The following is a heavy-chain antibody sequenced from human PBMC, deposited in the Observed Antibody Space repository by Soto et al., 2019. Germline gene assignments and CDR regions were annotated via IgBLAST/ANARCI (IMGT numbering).Heavy chain of an antibody. CDR1: SGPDRSHN. J-gene: IGHJ6*02. CDR3: VRQGIDYLHGLVDV. V-gene: IGHV4-59*08. Sequence: QVQLQQSGPRLVKPSETLSLTCTVSSGPDRSHNWGWIRQPPGRGLEWNGYVYDTGDTAYNPSLWGRVTISADTSTNDISLTLNSVTAADTAVYYCVRQGIDYLHGLVDVWGQGTTVSVSS. D-gene: IGHD4-17*01. CDR2: VYDTGDT.